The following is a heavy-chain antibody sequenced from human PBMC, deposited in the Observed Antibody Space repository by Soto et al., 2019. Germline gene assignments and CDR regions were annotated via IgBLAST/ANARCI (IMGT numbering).Heavy chain of an antibody. D-gene: IGHD6-6*01. CDR1: GGSISSSSYY. V-gene: IGHV4-61*05. J-gene: IGHJ3*02. Sequence: SETLSLTCTVSGGSISSSSYYWSWIRQPPGKGLEWIGYIYYSGSTNYNPSLKSRVTISVDTSKNQFSLKLSSVTAADTAVYYCARRRGSKSSGITFDIWGQGTMVTVSS. CDR3: ARRRGSKSSGITFDI. CDR2: IYYSGST.